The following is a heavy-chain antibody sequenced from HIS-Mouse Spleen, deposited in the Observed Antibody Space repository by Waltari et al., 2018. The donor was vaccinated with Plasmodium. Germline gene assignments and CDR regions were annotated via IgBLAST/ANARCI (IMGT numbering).Heavy chain of an antibody. D-gene: IGHD6-13*01. Sequence: EVQLLESGGGLVQPGGSLRLACAASGFPFSSYSLSWVRPAPEKGLEWVSAISGSGGSTYYADSVKGRFTISRDNSKNTLYLQMNSLRAEDTAVYYCAKSAQSSSWDNWFDPWGQGTLVTVSS. CDR1: GFPFSSYS. V-gene: IGHV3-23*01. J-gene: IGHJ5*02. CDR3: AKSAQSSSWDNWFDP. CDR2: ISGSGGST.